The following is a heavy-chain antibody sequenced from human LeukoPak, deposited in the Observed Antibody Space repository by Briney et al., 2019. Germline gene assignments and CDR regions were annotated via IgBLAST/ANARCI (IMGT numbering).Heavy chain of an antibody. CDR3: ARQGANDFWTGYSDY. CDR2: IYPVNSHT. Sequence: GESLKISCKGSGYSFTSYWIGWVRQMPGKGLQWMGIIYPVNSHTTYSPSFQGQVTISADKSINTAFLQWDALRASDTAIYYCARQGANDFWTGYSDYWGQGTPVTVSS. CDR1: GYSFTSYW. D-gene: IGHD3/OR15-3a*01. J-gene: IGHJ4*02. V-gene: IGHV5-51*01.